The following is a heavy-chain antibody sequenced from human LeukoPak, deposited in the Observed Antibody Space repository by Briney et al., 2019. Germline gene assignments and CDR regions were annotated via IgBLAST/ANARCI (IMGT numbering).Heavy chain of an antibody. Sequence: PGGSLRLSCAASGFTFSSYWMSWVRQAPGKGLEWVANIKQDGSEKYYVDSVKGRFTISRDNAKNSLYLQMNSLRAEDTAVYYCARDRRGTVLHTGYCSSTSCFGAYWGQGTLVTVSS. V-gene: IGHV3-7*01. D-gene: IGHD2-2*01. CDR2: IKQDGSEK. CDR1: GFTFSSYW. J-gene: IGHJ4*02. CDR3: ARDRRGTVLHTGYCSSTSCFGAY.